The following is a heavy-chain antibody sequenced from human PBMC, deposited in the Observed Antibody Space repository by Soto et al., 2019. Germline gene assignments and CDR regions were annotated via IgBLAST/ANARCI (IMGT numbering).Heavy chain of an antibody. CDR1: GYTFTDYY. CDR3: ARVQTYSSSWYHFDY. Sequence: GASVKVSCKASGYTFTDYYIHWVRQAPGQGLEWMGIINPSGGNTKYAQKFQGRVTMTRDTSTSTVYMELSSLRSEDTAVYYCARVQTYSSSWYHFDYWGQGTLVTVSS. CDR2: INPSGGNT. V-gene: IGHV1-46*01. D-gene: IGHD6-19*01. J-gene: IGHJ4*02.